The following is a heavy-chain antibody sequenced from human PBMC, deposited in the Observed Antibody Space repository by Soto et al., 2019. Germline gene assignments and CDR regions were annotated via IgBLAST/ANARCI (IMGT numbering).Heavy chain of an antibody. V-gene: IGHV4-59*01. CDR3: ACYDYGDYDY. D-gene: IGHD4-17*01. J-gene: IGHJ4*02. CDR1: GGSISSYY. Sequence: SETLSLTCTVSGGSISSYYWSWIRQPPGKGLEWIGYIYYSGSTNYNPSLKSRVTISVDTSKNQFSLKLSSVTAADTAVYYCACYDYGDYDYWGQGTLVTVSS. CDR2: IYYSGST.